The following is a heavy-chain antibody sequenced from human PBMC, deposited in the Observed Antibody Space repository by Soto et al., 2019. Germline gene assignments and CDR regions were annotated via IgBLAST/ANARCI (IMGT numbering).Heavy chain of an antibody. V-gene: IGHV3-30-3*01. Sequence: QVQLVESGGGVVQPGRSLRLSCAASGFTFSSYAMHWVRQAPGKGLEWVAVISYDGSNKYYADSVKGRFTISRDNSKNTLYLQMNSLRADDTAVYYCARDGYCISTSCSSYYYGMDVWGQGTTVTVSS. CDR3: ARDGYCISTSCSSYYYGMDV. CDR1: GFTFSSYA. J-gene: IGHJ6*02. CDR2: ISYDGSNK. D-gene: IGHD2-2*03.